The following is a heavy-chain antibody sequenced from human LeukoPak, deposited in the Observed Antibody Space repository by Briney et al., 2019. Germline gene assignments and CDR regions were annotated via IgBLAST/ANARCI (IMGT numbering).Heavy chain of an antibody. Sequence: GGSLRLSCAASGFTFSSYGMHWVRQAPGKGLEWVAVISYDGSNKYYADSVKGRFTISRDNSRNTLYLQMNSLRAEDTAVYYCARDSCDIVGATMIYWGQGTLVTVSS. D-gene: IGHD1-26*01. CDR1: GFTFSSYG. V-gene: IGHV3-30*03. J-gene: IGHJ4*02. CDR2: ISYDGSNK. CDR3: ARDSCDIVGATMIY.